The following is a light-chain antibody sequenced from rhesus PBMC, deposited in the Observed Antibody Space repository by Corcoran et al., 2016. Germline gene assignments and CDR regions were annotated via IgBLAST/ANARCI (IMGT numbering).Light chain of an antibody. V-gene: IGKV1S6*01. CDR1: QGISSW. Sequence: DIQMTQSPSSLSASVGDTVTITCRASQGISSWLAWYQQTPGKAPKLLIYKASSLLSGVPSRFSGSGSGTDFTLTISSLQPEDFATYYCQQHNSYPPSFGQGTKVEIK. CDR3: QQHNSYPPS. CDR2: KAS. J-gene: IGKJ2*01.